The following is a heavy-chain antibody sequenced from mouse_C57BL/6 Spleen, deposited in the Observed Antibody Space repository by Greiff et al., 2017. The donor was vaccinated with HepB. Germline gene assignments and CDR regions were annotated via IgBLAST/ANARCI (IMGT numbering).Heavy chain of an antibody. Sequence: VQLQQPGAELVKPGASVKMSCKASGYTFTSYWITWVKQRPGQGLEWIGDIYPGSGSTNYNEKFKSKATLTVDTSSSTAYMQLSSLTSEDSAVYYCARGRGSSWYFDVWGTGTTVTVSS. CDR1: GYTFTSYW. V-gene: IGHV1-55*01. CDR2: IYPGSGST. J-gene: IGHJ1*03. D-gene: IGHD1-1*01. CDR3: ARGRGSSWYFDV.